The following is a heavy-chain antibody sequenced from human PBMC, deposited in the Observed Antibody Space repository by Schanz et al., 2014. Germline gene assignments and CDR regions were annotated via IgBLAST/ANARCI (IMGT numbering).Heavy chain of an antibody. Sequence: EVQLVESGGGLVQPGRSLRLSCTASGFTFEDYAMHWVRLAPGKGLEWVSGLSWNSDSIDYAGSVKGRFTISRDNAKNSLYLQMNSLRAEDAAVYYCARVELSVYYYAMDVWGQGTRVTVSS. CDR2: LSWNSDSI. V-gene: IGHV3-9*01. D-gene: IGHD2-15*01. CDR1: GFTFEDYA. J-gene: IGHJ6*02. CDR3: ARVELSVYYYAMDV.